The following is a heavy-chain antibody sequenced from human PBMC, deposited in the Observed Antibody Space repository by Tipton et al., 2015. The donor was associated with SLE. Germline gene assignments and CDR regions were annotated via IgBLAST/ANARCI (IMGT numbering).Heavy chain of an antibody. J-gene: IGHJ5*02. CDR2: INHSGST. CDR3: ARGSPHGGSRGYDNCFDP. Sequence: TLSLTCAVSGGSIISSSWWSWVRQPPGKGLEWIGEINHSGSTNYTPSLKSRVTISVDTSKNQFSLKLSSVTAADTAVYYCARGSPHGGSRGYDNCFDPWGQGTLVTVSS. CDR1: GGSIISSSW. D-gene: IGHD5-12*01. V-gene: IGHV4-4*02.